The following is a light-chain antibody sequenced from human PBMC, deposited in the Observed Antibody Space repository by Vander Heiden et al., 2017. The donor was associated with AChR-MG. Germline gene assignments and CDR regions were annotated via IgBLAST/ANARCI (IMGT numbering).Light chain of an antibody. V-gene: IGKV3-20*01. Sequence: EVVLTQSPGTMSLSPGESAPLPCRTSHSFSSNYLAWYQQKPGQTPRLLIYGASTRATGIPDRFSGSASGTDFTLIITRLEPEDFAVYYCQQYGSSTWTFSQGTRVEIK. CDR3: QQYGSSTWT. CDR2: GAS. J-gene: IGKJ1*01. CDR1: HSFSSNY.